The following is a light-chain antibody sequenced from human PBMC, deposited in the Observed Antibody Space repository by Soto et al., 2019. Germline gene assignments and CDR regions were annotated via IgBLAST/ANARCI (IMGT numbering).Light chain of an antibody. CDR2: DVN. J-gene: IGLJ2*01. CDR3: TSWTTSTTMI. CDR1: SSDIGAYNF. Sequence: SVVRRVASVCRSRGQPINNTKTRTSSDIGAYNFVSWYQQHPGKAPKLMLYDVNIRPSGVSNRFSGSKSGNTASLTISGLQAEDEADYYCTSWTTSTTMIFGGGTKVTVL. V-gene: IGLV2-14*03.